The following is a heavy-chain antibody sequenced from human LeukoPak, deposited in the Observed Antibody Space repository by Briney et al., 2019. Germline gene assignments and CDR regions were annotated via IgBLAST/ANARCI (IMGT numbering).Heavy chain of an antibody. J-gene: IGHJ4*02. Sequence: PSETLSLTCSVSGGPISSSSSYWGWIRQPPGKGLEWIGSIYYSGGSFDNPALKSRVTISVDTSKNQFSLKLSSVTAADTAVYYCARHRSGWLQSSFDYWGQGTLVTVPS. CDR1: GGPISSSSSY. V-gene: IGHV4-39*01. D-gene: IGHD5-24*01. CDR2: IYYSGGS. CDR3: ARHRSGWLQSSFDY.